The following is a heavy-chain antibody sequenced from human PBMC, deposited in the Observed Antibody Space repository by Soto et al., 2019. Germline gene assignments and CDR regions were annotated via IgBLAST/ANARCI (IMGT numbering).Heavy chain of an antibody. CDR3: TTDESIMITFGGVIVP. CDR1: GFTFSNAW. D-gene: IGHD3-16*01. V-gene: IGHV3-15*01. CDR2: IKSKTDGGTT. J-gene: IGHJ5*02. Sequence: PGGSLRLSCAASGFTFSNAWMSWVRQAPGKGLEWVGRIKSKTDGGTTDYAAPVKGRFTISRDDSKNTLYLQMNSLKTEDTAVYYCTTDESIMITFGGVIVPWGQGTLVTVYS.